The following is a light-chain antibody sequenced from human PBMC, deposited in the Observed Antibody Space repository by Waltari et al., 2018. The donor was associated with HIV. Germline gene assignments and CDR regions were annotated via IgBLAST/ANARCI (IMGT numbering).Light chain of an antibody. Sequence: QSVLTQPPSASGTPGQRVTISCSGSSSNIGSNTVHWYQQLPGTAPKLLIYSNNQRPSGVPDRFSGSKSGTSASLAISGLQSEDEADYYCAAWDDSLSVVFGGGTKLTVL. J-gene: IGLJ2*01. V-gene: IGLV1-44*01. CDR3: AAWDDSLSVV. CDR2: SNN. CDR1: SSNIGSNT.